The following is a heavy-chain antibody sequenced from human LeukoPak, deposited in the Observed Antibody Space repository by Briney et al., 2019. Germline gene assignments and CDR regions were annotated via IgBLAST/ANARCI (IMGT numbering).Heavy chain of an antibody. CDR1: DDSISDYY. CDR3: TRGAGWLIDY. Sequence: ETLSLTCTVSDDSISDYYRGWIRQPPRKGLEWIGYFYNSGRSTYNPSLKSRVSISADTSKNHFSLKLNSVTTADTAVYYCTRGAGWLIDYWGQGILVTVSS. V-gene: IGHV4-59*01. D-gene: IGHD3-16*01. J-gene: IGHJ4*02. CDR2: FYNSGRS.